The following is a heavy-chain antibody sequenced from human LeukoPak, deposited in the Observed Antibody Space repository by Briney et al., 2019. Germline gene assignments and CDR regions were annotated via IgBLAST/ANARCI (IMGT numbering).Heavy chain of an antibody. D-gene: IGHD6-13*01. CDR2: VFYSGST. V-gene: IGHV4-59*08. J-gene: IGHJ4*02. Sequence: SETLSLTCTVSGGSISNYYWSWIRQPPGKGLEWIGYVFYSGSTNYNPSLRSRVTISVDTSKKQFSLNLSSVTAADTAVYYCATTPREYSSTWYYFDYWGQGILVTVSS. CDR3: ATTPREYSSTWYYFDY. CDR1: GGSISNYY.